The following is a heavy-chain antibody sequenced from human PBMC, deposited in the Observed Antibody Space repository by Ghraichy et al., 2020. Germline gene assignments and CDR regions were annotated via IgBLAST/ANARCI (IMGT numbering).Heavy chain of an antibody. J-gene: IGHJ3*02. D-gene: IGHD6-19*01. Sequence: GGSLRLSCAASGFTVSNSYMNWVRQAPGKGLEWVSVLYSGGSTYYAASVKGRFTISRDNSKNTLFLQMNSLRAEDTAVYYCARGNAFGQWLARPNAFDIWGQGTMVTVSS. V-gene: IGHV3-53*01. CDR2: LYSGGST. CDR1: GFTVSNSY. CDR3: ARGNAFGQWLARPNAFDI.